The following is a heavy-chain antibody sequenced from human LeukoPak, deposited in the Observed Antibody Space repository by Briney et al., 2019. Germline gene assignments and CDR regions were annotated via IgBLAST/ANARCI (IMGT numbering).Heavy chain of an antibody. D-gene: IGHD1-26*01. J-gene: IGHJ4*02. Sequence: GGSLRLSCAASGFTFDDYAMHWVRQAPGKGLEWVSLISGDGGSTYYADSVKGRFTISRDNSKNSLYLQMNSLRTEDTALYYCAKDTISGSYSLYFDYWGQGTLVTVSS. CDR3: AKDTISGSYSLYFDY. CDR2: ISGDGGST. V-gene: IGHV3-43*02. CDR1: GFTFDDYA.